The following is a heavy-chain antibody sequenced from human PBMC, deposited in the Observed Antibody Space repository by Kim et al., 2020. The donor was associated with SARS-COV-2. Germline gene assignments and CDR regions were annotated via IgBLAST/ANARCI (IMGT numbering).Heavy chain of an antibody. J-gene: IGHJ4*02. D-gene: IGHD3-9*01. CDR1: GGSINSYY. CDR3: ARVRRRGALDPYFDY. V-gene: IGHV4-59*13. CDR2: IYYTGST. Sequence: SETLSLTCTVSGGSINSYYWSWIRQPPGKGLEWIGSIYYTGSTNYNSSLKSRVTISVDTSKNQFSLKLSSVAAADTAVYYCARVRRRGALDPYFDYWVQGIPVTVSS.